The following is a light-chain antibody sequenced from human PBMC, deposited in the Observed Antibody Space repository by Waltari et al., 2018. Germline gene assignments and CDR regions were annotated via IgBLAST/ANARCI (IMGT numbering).Light chain of an antibody. J-gene: IGLJ1*01. CDR3: YSSDSAGLRV. Sequence: SYELTQTPSVSVSPGQTARITCSGHELPRKYAYWFQQKSGQAPRLVIYEDTKRTSGIPDRFAGSSSGTGATLTIAGAQVDDEADYYCYSSDSAGLRVFGGGTSVVVL. V-gene: IGLV3-10*01. CDR1: ELPRKY. CDR2: EDT.